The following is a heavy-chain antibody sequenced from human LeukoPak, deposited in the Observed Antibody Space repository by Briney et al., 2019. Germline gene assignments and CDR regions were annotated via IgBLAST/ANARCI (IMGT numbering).Heavy chain of an antibody. Sequence: KTSETLSLTCTVSGGSISSYYWSWIRQPPGKGLEWIGYIYYSGSTYYNPSLKSRVTISVDTSKNQFSLKLSSVTAADTAVYYCARDPGYCSSTSCYTGKHAFDIWGQGTMVTVSS. J-gene: IGHJ3*02. CDR2: IYYSGST. CDR3: ARDPGYCSSTSCYTGKHAFDI. V-gene: IGHV4-59*12. D-gene: IGHD2-2*02. CDR1: GGSISSYY.